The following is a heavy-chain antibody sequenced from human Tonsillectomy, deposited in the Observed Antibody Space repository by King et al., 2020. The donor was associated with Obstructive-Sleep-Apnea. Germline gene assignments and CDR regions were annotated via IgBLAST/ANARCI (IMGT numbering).Heavy chain of an antibody. CDR1: GFSCSYSG. CDR2: IWFDGSTK. J-gene: IGHJ4*02. Sequence: VQLVESGGGGVQPGRSLRLSCGASGFSCSYSGMHWVCPAPGKGLEWVAVIWFDGSTKYYSDSMKRRFTISRDNSKNTLYLQMNSLRAEDTAVYYCATTKGGEPFVYWGQGTLVTVSS. D-gene: IGHD3-16*01. CDR3: ATTKGGEPFVY. V-gene: IGHV3-33*01.